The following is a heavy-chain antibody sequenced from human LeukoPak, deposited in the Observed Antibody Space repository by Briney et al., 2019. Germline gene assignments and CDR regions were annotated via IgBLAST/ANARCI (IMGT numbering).Heavy chain of an antibody. CDR1: GFIFSSYA. CDR3: ARLGNSGHYFDY. CDR2: MSGNGGTT. Sequence: PGGSLRLSCAASGFIFSSYAMSWVRQAPGQGLEWVSGMSGNGGTTYYADSVKGRFTISRDNSKNTLYLQMNSLRAEDTAVYYCARLGNSGHYFDYWGQGTLVTVSS. J-gene: IGHJ4*02. D-gene: IGHD4-23*01. V-gene: IGHV3-23*01.